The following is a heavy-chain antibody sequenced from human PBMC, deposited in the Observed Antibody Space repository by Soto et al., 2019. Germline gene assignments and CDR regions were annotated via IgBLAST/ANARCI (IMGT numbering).Heavy chain of an antibody. CDR2: IYYSGST. Sequence: QLQLQESGPGLVKPSETLSLTCTVSGGSISSSSYYWGWIRQPPGKGLEWIGSIYYSGSTYYNPSLKGGSPIPVDTPKNQFPRRLGLVTAADTAVYYCGRLLVVVVIDSDGMDVWGQGTTVTVSS. CDR3: GRLLVVVVIDSDGMDV. CDR1: GGSISSSSYY. D-gene: IGHD2-15*01. V-gene: IGHV4-39*01. J-gene: IGHJ6*02.